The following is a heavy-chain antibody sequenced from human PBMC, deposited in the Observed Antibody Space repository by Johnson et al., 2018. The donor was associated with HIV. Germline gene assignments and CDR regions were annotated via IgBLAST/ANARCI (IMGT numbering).Heavy chain of an antibody. CDR3: ARGAGYFGWLSADEGVAFDI. Sequence: VQLVESGGGLVQPGGSLRLSCAASGFTFSNAWMSWVRQAPGKGLEWVSVIYSGGSTYYADSVKGRFTISSDNSKNTLYLQMNTLRAEDMAVYYGARGAGYFGWLSADEGVAFDIWGQGTMVTVSS. J-gene: IGHJ3*02. D-gene: IGHD3-9*01. CDR1: GFTFSNAW. CDR2: IYSGGST. V-gene: IGHV3-66*01.